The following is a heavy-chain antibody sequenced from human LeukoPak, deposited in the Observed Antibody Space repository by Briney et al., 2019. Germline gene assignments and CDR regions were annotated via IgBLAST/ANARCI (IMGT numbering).Heavy chain of an antibody. CDR2: IYNSGIT. V-gene: IGHV4-59*02. J-gene: IGHJ6*03. D-gene: IGHD4/OR15-4a*01. CDR1: GGSVSSHF. Sequence: NSSETLSLTCTVSGGSVSSHFWSWIRQPPGKGLEWIGYIYNSGITNYNPSLKRRVPMSVDTYKHKFSLMLRSVTAADTAVYYCARDHLPAGAPGYYMDVWGKGTTVTVSS. CDR3: ARDHLPAGAPGYYMDV.